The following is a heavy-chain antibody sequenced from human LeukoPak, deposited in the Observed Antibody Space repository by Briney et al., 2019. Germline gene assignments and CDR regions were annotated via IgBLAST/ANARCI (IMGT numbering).Heavy chain of an antibody. D-gene: IGHD3-3*01. Sequence: GGSLRLSCAASGFTFRDYYMSWIRQAPGKGLEWVSAISGSGVSAYYADSVKGRFTISRDNSKNTLYLQMNSLRAEDTAVYYCAKDSYGFFVGHFDPWGQGTLVTVSS. CDR3: AKDSYGFFVGHFDP. CDR2: ISGSGVSA. CDR1: GFTFRDYY. V-gene: IGHV3-23*01. J-gene: IGHJ5*02.